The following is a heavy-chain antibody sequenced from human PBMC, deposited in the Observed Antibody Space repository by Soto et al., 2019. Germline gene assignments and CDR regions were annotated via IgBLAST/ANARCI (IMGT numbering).Heavy chain of an antibody. CDR2: INAGNGNT. CDR3: ARGMITMVRGVLYYYGMDV. V-gene: IGHV1-3*01. CDR1: GYTFTSYA. D-gene: IGHD3-10*01. J-gene: IGHJ6*02. Sequence: ASVKVSCKASGYTFTSYAMHWVRQAPGQRLEWMGWINAGNGNTKYSQKFQGRVTITRDTSASTAYMGLSSLRSEDTAVYYCARGMITMVRGVLYYYGMDVWGQGTTVTVSS.